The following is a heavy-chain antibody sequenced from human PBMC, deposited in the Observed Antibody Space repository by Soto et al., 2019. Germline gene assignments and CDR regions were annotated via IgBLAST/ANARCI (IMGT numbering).Heavy chain of an antibody. D-gene: IGHD6-6*01. CDR2: INAGNGNT. J-gene: IGHJ4*02. Sequence: XSVKVSCKASGYTFTSYAMHLVRQAPGQRLEWMGWINAGNGNTKYSQKFQGRVTITRDTSASTAYMELSSLRSEDTAVYYCARGQGSSLSGYWGQGTLVTVSS. V-gene: IGHV1-3*01. CDR3: ARGQGSSLSGY. CDR1: GYTFTSYA.